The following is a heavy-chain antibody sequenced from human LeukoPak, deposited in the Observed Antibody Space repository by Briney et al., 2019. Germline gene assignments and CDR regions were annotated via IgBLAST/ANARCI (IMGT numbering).Heavy chain of an antibody. J-gene: IGHJ4*02. Sequence: GGSLRLSCAASGFTFVNAWMTWVRQAPGKGLEWVGRMESNPAGGRVDYAAPVKGRFTISRDDSRSTLHLQLNNLGAEDTAVYYCTTLAFDVHYWGRGTLITVSS. CDR2: MESNPAGGRV. D-gene: IGHD2/OR15-2a*01. CDR1: GFTFVNAW. CDR3: TTLAFDVHY. V-gene: IGHV3-15*04.